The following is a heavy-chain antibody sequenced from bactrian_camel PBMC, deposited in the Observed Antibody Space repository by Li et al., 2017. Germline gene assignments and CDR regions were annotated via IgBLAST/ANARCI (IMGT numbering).Heavy chain of an antibody. V-gene: IGHV3S31*01. D-gene: IGHD3*01. Sequence: VQLVESGGGLVQPGGSLRLSCVVSGFNFAISPMNWVRQAPGKGPEWVSTVNRGGDSTTYADSVKGRFTLTVEASKNTLYMQMNNLTPNDSGMYYCATTPILRPWRGDPPRPSEFRYWGQGTQVTVS. CDR1: GFNFAISP. CDR3: ATTPILRPWRGDPPRPSEFRY. J-gene: IGHJ4*01. CDR2: VNRGGDST.